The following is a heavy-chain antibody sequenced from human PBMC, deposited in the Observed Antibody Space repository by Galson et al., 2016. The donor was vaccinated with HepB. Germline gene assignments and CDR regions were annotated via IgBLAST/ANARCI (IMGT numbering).Heavy chain of an antibody. CDR2: IHPDDSDI. V-gene: IGHV5-51*01. Sequence: QSGAEVKKPGESLRISCEGSGYTFMNYWIGWVRQTPGKGLEWMGTIHPDDSDIRYSPSSPGQVTISADKSIGTAYLQWVSLKASDTAMYYCARHFEYDRNFGCRGSVWDPWGQGTLVIVSA. CDR1: GYTFMNYW. J-gene: IGHJ5*02. CDR3: ARHFEYDRNFGCRGSVWDP. D-gene: IGHD3-16*01.